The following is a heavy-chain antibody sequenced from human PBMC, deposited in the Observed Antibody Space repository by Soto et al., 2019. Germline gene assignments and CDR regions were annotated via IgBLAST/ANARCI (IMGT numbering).Heavy chain of an antibody. D-gene: IGHD3-3*01. Sequence: GGSLRLSCVGTGLNFDDFAMHWVRQAPGKGLEWVSGITWNSRVLAYADSVKGRFTISRDNARNSLYLQMDSLRDEDTALYYCAKGRYDFWSPYYFDSWGPGTMVTVYS. J-gene: IGHJ4*02. CDR3: AKGRYDFWSPYYFDS. CDR1: GLNFDDFA. V-gene: IGHV3-9*01. CDR2: ITWNSRVL.